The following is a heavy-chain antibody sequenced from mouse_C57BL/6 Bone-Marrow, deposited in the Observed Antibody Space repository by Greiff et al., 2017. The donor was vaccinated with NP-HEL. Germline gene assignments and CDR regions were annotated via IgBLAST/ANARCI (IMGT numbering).Heavy chain of an antibody. Sequence: QVQLQQPGAELVRPGTSVKLSCKASGYTFTSYWMHWVKQRPGQGLEWIGVIDPSDSYTKYNQKFKGKATLTVDTSSSTAYMQLSSLTSEDSAVYYCAREAYYSNYGYAMDYWGQGTSVTVSS. CDR1: GYTFTSYW. V-gene: IGHV1-59*01. CDR3: AREAYYSNYGYAMDY. J-gene: IGHJ4*01. D-gene: IGHD2-5*01. CDR2: IDPSDSYT.